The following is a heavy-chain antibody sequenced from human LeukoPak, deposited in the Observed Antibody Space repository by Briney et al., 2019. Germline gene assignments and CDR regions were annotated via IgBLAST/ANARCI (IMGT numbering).Heavy chain of an antibody. CDR2: MNPNSGNT. D-gene: IGHD1-26*01. J-gene: IGHJ4*02. CDR3: ARGEWELLREPSDY. CDR1: GYTFTSYD. V-gene: IGHV1-8*01. Sequence: GASVKVSCKASGYTFTSYDINWVRQATGQGLEWMGWMNPNSGNTGYAQKFQGRVTMTRNTSISTAYMELSSLRSEDTAVYYCARGEWELLREPSDYWGQGTLVTVSS.